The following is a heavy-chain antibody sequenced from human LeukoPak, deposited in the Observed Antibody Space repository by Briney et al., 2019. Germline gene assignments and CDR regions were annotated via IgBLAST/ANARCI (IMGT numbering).Heavy chain of an antibody. CDR3: ATGKSLLWFGAPPYYYYGMDV. J-gene: IGHJ6*02. D-gene: IGHD3-10*01. CDR2: FDPEDGET. Sequence: ASVKVSCKASGYIFSGYYMHWVRQAPGKGLEWMGGFDPEDGETIYAQKFQGRVTMTEDTSTDTAYMELSSLRSEDTAVYYCATGKSLLWFGAPPYYYYGMDVWGQGTRSPSP. V-gene: IGHV1-24*01. CDR1: GYIFSGYY.